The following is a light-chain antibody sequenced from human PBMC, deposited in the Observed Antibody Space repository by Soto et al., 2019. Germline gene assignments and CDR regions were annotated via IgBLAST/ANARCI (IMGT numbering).Light chain of an antibody. J-gene: IGKJ1*01. Sequence: DVVLTQSPLSLAVALGQPASISCRSSQSLVFSDGNIYLNWFQQRPGQSPRRLIHKVSNRDSGVPDSFSGSGSGTDFSLKISRVEAEDVGVYYCMQGSRWLCAFGQGTKVEIK. CDR2: KVS. CDR3: MQGSRWLCA. CDR1: QSLVFSDGNIY. V-gene: IGKV2-30*01.